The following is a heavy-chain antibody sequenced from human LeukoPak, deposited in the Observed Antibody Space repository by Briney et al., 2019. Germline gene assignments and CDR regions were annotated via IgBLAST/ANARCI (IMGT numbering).Heavy chain of an antibody. CDR2: MNPNSGNT. V-gene: IGHV1-8*01. CDR3: AGWNFGGGQHIVVVTARGFDY. J-gene: IGHJ4*02. Sequence: ASVKVSCKASGYTFTSYDINWVRQAPGQGLEWMGWMNPNSGNTGYAQKFQGRVTMTRNTSISTAYMELSSLRSEDTAVYYCAGWNFGGGQHIVVVTARGFDYWGQGTLVTVSS. D-gene: IGHD2-21*02. CDR1: GYTFTSYD.